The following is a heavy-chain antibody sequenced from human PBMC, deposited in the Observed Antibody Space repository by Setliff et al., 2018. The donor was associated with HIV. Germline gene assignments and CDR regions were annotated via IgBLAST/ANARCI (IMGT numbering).Heavy chain of an antibody. CDR1: GGSISVYY. D-gene: IGHD3-22*01. V-gene: IGHV4-59*12. CDR2: IYYTGST. CDR3: ARDPHYYDRSGHYSWFYFDY. J-gene: IGHJ4*02. Sequence: SETLSLTCTVSGGSISVYYWSWIRQPPGKGLEWIGYIYYTGSTNYNPSLKSRVTISLDTSKNQFSLKLTSLTAADTAVYFCARDPHYYDRSGHYSWFYFDYWGQGTLVTVSS.